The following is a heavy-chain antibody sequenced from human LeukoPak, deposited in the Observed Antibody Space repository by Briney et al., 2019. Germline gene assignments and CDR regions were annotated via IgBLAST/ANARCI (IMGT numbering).Heavy chain of an antibody. V-gene: IGHV1-69*05. D-gene: IGHD2-15*01. CDR3: ARLFTSGDIVVVVAALDY. CDR1: GGTFSSYA. J-gene: IGHJ4*02. Sequence: ASVKVSCKASGGTFSSYAISWVRQAPGQGLEWMGGIIPIFGTANYAQKFQGRVTITTDESTSTAYMELSSLRSEDTAVYYCARLFTSGDIVVVVAALDYWGQGTLVTVSS. CDR2: IIPIFGTA.